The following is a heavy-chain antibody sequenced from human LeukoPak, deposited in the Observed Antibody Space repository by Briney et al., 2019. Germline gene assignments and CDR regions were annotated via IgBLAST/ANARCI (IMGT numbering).Heavy chain of an antibody. V-gene: IGHV3-7*01. CDR3: ARDPYNGAYSEGYYYYYMDV. D-gene: IGHD1-1*01. J-gene: IGHJ6*03. CDR1: GFTFSTYW. CDR2: IKQDGSEK. Sequence: PGGSLRLSCAASGFTFSTYWMSWVRQAPRKGLEWVANIKQDGSEKYYVDSVKGRFTISRDNAKNSLYLQINSLRAEDTAVYYCARDPYNGAYSEGYYYYYMDVWGKGTTVTVSS.